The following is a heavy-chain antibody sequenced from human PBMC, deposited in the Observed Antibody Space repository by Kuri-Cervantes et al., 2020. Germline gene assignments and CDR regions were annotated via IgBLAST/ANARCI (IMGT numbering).Heavy chain of an antibody. D-gene: IGHD3-22*01. CDR2: ISSSGSTI. CDR3: AKGGYTYYYDTSGYYCDC. CDR1: GFTFSDYY. V-gene: IGHV3-11*01. J-gene: IGHJ4*02. Sequence: GESLKISCAASGFTFSDYYMSWIRQAPGKGLEWVSYISSSGSTIYYADSVKGRFTISRVNAKNSLYLQMNSLRAEDTALYFCAKGGYTYYYDTSGYYCDCWGQGTLVTVSS.